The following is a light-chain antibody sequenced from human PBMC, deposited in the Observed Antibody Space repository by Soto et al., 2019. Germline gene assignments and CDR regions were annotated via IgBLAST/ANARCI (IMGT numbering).Light chain of an antibody. V-gene: IGLV3-1*01. CDR2: QDS. Sequence: SYDLTQPPSVSVSPGQTASITCSGDKLGDKYACWYQQKPGQSPVLVIYQDSKRPSGIPERFSGSNSGNTATLTISGTQAMDEADYYCQAWDSSTALVFGGGTKVTVL. CDR3: QAWDSSTALV. J-gene: IGLJ2*01. CDR1: KLGDKY.